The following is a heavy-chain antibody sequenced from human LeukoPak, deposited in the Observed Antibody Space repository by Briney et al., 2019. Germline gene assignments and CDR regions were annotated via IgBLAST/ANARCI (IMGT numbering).Heavy chain of an antibody. CDR3: ARAPPGGATDY. D-gene: IGHD1-26*01. CDR2: ISSGGITT. J-gene: IGHJ4*02. V-gene: IGHV3-64*01. CDR1: GFTFSNYA. Sequence: GGSLRLSCAASGFTFSNYAMHWVRQAPGKGLEYVSGISSGGITTYYANSVKGRFTISRDNSKNTLYLQMGSLRAEDMGVYYCARAPPGGATDYWGQGTLVTVSS.